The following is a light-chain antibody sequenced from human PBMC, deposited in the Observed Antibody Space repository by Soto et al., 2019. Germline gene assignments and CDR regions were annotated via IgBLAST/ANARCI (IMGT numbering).Light chain of an antibody. CDR1: QDISNY. Sequence: DIQMTQSPSSLSASVGDRVTITCQASQDISNYLNWYQQKPGKAPKLLIYDASNLETGVPSRFSGSGSGTDFTFTISSLQPEDIATYYCQQYDNPPLTCGGRTKVEIK. V-gene: IGKV1-33*01. CDR2: DAS. CDR3: QQYDNPPLT. J-gene: IGKJ4*01.